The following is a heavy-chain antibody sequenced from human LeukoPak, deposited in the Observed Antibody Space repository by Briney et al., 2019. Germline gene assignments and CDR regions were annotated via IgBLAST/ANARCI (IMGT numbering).Heavy chain of an antibody. CDR3: ARVPSGYDLPYYHYGMDV. CDR1: GGSISSGGYY. J-gene: IGHJ6*02. Sequence: KSSQTLSLTCTVSGGSISSGGYYWSWIRQPPGKGLEWIGYIYHSGSTYYNPSLKSRVTISVDRSKNQFSLKLTSVTAADTAVYYCARVPSGYDLPYYHYGMDVWGQGTTLTVSS. V-gene: IGHV4-30-2*01. D-gene: IGHD5-12*01. CDR2: IYHSGST.